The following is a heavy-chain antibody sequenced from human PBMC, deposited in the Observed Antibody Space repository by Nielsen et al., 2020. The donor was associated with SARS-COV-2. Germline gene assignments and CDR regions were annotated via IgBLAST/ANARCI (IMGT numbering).Heavy chain of an antibody. D-gene: IGHD3/OR15-3a*01. Sequence: GASLQISCAASGFTFSSYWMHWVRQAPGKGLVWVSRINSDGSSTSYADSVKGRFTISRDNAKNTLYLQMNSLRAEDTAVYYCARVRTVYSYYYGMDVWGQGTTVTVSS. CDR2: INSDGSST. CDR3: ARVRTVYSYYYGMDV. V-gene: IGHV3-74*01. J-gene: IGHJ6*02. CDR1: GFTFSSYW.